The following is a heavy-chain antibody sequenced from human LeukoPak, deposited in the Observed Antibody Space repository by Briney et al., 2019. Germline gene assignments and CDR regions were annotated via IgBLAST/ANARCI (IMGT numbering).Heavy chain of an antibody. CDR1: GFTFSSYA. J-gene: IGHJ4*02. V-gene: IGHV3-23*01. CDR2: ISGSGGST. D-gene: IGHD6-13*01. CDR3: AKDTGRIAAAGDFDY. Sequence: PGGSLRLSCAASGFTFSSYAVSWVRQAPGKGLEWVSAISGSGGSTYYADSVKGRFTISRDNFKNTLYLQMNSLRAEDTAVYYCAKDTGRIAAAGDFDYWGQGTLVTVSS.